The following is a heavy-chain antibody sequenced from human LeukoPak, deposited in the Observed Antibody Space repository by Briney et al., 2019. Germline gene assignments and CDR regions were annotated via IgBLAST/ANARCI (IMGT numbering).Heavy chain of an antibody. CDR3: AREVGGGASGQ. J-gene: IGHJ4*02. CDR2: IYSDGTI. D-gene: IGHD3-16*01. Sequence: GESLRLSCAASGFTVSSNYMSWVRQVPGKGLEWVSVIYSDGTISYADSVKGRFTISRDNSENTLYLQMNSLRVEETAVYYCAREVGGGASGQWGQGTLVTVSS. V-gene: IGHV3-66*01. CDR1: GFTVSSNY.